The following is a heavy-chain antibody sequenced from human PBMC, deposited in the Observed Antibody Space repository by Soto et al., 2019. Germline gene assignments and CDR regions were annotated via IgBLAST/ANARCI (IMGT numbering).Heavy chain of an antibody. Sequence: EVQLVESGGGLVQPGGSLRLSCAASGFTFGSYWMSWVRQAPGKGLEWVANIKQDGSEKYYVDSVKGRFTISRDNAKNSLYLHMNSLKAEDTAVYYCARDLDLRDFWSGHFGGVWFDPWGQGTLVTVSS. CDR1: GFTFGSYW. CDR2: IKQDGSEK. D-gene: IGHD3-3*01. J-gene: IGHJ5*02. V-gene: IGHV3-7*01. CDR3: ARDLDLRDFWSGHFGGVWFDP.